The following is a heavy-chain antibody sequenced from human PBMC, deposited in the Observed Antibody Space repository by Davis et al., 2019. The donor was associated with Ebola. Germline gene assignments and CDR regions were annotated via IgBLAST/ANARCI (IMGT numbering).Heavy chain of an antibody. CDR3: ARCEENPDTTMVSCFDY. CDR2: INTNTGNP. D-gene: IGHD5-18*01. CDR1: GYTFTSYA. J-gene: IGHJ4*02. V-gene: IGHV7-4-1*02. Sequence: AASVKVSCKASGYTFTSYAMTWVRQAPGQGLEWMGWINTNTGNPTYAQGFTGRFVFSLDTSVSTAYLQISSLKAEDTAVYYCARCEENPDTTMVSCFDYWGQGTLVTVSS.